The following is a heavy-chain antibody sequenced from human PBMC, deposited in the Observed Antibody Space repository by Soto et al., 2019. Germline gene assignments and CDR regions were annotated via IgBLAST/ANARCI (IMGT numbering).Heavy chain of an antibody. Sequence: ASVKVSCKVSGYTLTELSMHWVRQAPGKGLEWMGGFDPEDGETIYAQKFQGRVTMTEDTSTDTAYMELSSLRSEDTAVYYCATSAISVVVPAAIPSYYGMDVWGQGTTVTVSS. J-gene: IGHJ6*02. CDR1: GYTLTELS. CDR3: ATSAISVVVPAAIPSYYGMDV. V-gene: IGHV1-24*01. CDR2: FDPEDGET. D-gene: IGHD2-2*01.